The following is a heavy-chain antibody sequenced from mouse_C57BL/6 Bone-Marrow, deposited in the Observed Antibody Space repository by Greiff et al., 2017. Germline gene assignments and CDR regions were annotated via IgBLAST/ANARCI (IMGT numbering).Heavy chain of an antibody. Sequence: EVQRVESGGGLVKPGGSLKLSCAASGFTFSDYGMHWVRQAPEKGLEWVAYISSGSSTIYYADTVKGRFTISRDNAKNTLFLQMTSLRSEDTAMYYCARVYYYGSRPYYYAMDYWGQGTSVTVSS. V-gene: IGHV5-17*01. J-gene: IGHJ4*01. CDR3: ARVYYYGSRPYYYAMDY. D-gene: IGHD1-1*01. CDR1: GFTFSDYG. CDR2: ISSGSSTI.